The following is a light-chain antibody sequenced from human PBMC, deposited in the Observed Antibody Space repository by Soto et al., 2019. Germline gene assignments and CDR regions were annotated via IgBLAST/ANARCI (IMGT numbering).Light chain of an antibody. CDR3: QQYNNWPPIT. V-gene: IGKV3-15*01. CDR2: GAS. J-gene: IGKJ5*01. Sequence: EIVMTQSPATLSVSPGERVTLSCRASQSVNNKVAWYQQKPGQAPRLLIFGASTRATGIPARLSGSGSVTEFTLTISSLQSEDFAVYYCQQYNNWPPITFGQGTRLEIK. CDR1: QSVNNK.